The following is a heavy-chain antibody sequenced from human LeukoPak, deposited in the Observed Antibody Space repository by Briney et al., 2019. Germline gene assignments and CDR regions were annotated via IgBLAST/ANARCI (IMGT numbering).Heavy chain of an antibody. J-gene: IGHJ4*02. CDR2: IWYDGSNK. CDR1: GFTFSSYG. Sequence: PGGSLRLSCAASGFTFSSYGMHWVRQAPGKGLEWVAVIWYDGSNKYYADSVKGRFTISRGNSKNTLYLQMNSLRAEDTAVYYCAGDYDSSGYFDYWGQGTLVTVSS. CDR3: AGDYDSSGYFDY. D-gene: IGHD3-22*01. V-gene: IGHV3-33*01.